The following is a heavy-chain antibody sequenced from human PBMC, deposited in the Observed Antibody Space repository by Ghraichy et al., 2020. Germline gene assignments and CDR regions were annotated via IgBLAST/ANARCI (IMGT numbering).Heavy chain of an antibody. CDR3: ARPDIVVVPAALGGMDV. Sequence: GGSLRLSCAASGFTFSSYSMNWVRQAPGKGLEWVSYISSSSSTIYYADSVKGRFTISRDNAKNSLYLQMNSLRDEDTAVYYCARPDIVVVPAALGGMDVWGQGTTVTVSS. CDR1: GFTFSSYS. CDR2: ISSSSSTI. D-gene: IGHD2-2*01. V-gene: IGHV3-48*02. J-gene: IGHJ6*02.